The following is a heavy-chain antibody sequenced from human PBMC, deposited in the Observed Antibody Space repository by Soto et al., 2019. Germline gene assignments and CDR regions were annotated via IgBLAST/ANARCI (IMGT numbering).Heavy chain of an antibody. Sequence: SETLSLTCTVSGASISGFYWSWIRKSAGKGLEWIGRIYATGTTDYNPSLKRRVMMSVDTSKKQFSLKLRSVTAADTAVYYCVRDGTKTLRDWFDPRGQGISVTVSS. CDR2: IYATGTT. V-gene: IGHV4-4*07. CDR1: GASISGFY. D-gene: IGHD1-1*01. CDR3: VRDGTKTLRDWFDP. J-gene: IGHJ5*02.